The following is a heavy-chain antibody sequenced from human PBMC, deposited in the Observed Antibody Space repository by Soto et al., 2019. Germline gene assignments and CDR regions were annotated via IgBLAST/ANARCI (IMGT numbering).Heavy chain of an antibody. V-gene: IGHV1-58*01. CDR1: GFTFTSPA. CDR3: AADKGDYYGMDV. J-gene: IGHJ6*02. D-gene: IGHD1-26*01. Sequence: SVKVSCKASGFTFTSPAVQWVRQARGQRLEWIGWIVVGSGNTNYAQKFQERVTITRDMSTSTAYMEPSSLRSEDTAVYYCAADKGDYYGMDVWGQGTTVTVSS. CDR2: IVVGSGNT.